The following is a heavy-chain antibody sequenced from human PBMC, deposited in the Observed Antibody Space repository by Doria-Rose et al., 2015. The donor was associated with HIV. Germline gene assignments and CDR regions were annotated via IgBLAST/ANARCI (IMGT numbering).Heavy chain of an antibody. J-gene: IGHJ4*02. V-gene: IGHV1-3*01. Sequence: RHAPGQRLEWMGWLNVGNGDTRYPRKFQDRVTITSDTSANTGYMALSSLRSEDTAVYYCARIHSLSSSSLGHWGQGTLVTVSS. CDR2: LNVGNGDT. D-gene: IGHD6-13*01. CDR3: ARIHSLSSSSLGH.